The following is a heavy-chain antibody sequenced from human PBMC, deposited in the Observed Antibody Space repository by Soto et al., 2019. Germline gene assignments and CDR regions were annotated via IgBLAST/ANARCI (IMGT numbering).Heavy chain of an antibody. Sequence: SGTLSPPCPFSGCSLSRGGYYWGWIPPHPGKGLEWIGYIYYSGSTYYNPSLKSRVTISVDTSKNQFSLKLSSVTAADTAVYYCARAGYSSYYYYGMDVWGQGTTVTVSS. J-gene: IGHJ6*02. CDR2: IYYSGST. V-gene: IGHV4-31*03. CDR1: GCSLSRGGYY. D-gene: IGHD5-18*01. CDR3: ARAGYSSYYYYGMDV.